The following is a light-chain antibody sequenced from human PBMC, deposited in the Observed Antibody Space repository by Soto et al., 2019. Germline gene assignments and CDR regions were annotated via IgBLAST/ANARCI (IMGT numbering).Light chain of an antibody. Sequence: DIQMTQSPSTLSASVGDRVTITCRASQSASTFLAWYQQKPGQAPTLLIYDAPTLQSGVPSRFSASGSGTEFALTISGLQPDDFAVYYCQQYNRYAVTFGQGTKVDIK. CDR1: QSASTF. V-gene: IGKV1-5*01. CDR2: DAP. J-gene: IGKJ1*01. CDR3: QQYNRYAVT.